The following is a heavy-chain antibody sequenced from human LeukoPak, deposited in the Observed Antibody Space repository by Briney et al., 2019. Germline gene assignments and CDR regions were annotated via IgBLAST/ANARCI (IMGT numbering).Heavy chain of an antibody. Sequence: SETLSLTCAVSGYFISSGYYWGWIRPPPGKGLEWIGSIYHSGSTYYNPSLKSRVTISVDTSKNQFSLKLSSVTAAGTAVYYCARLGGDSYAFDYWGQGTLVTVSS. J-gene: IGHJ4*02. CDR1: GYFISSGYY. CDR3: ARLGGDSYAFDY. V-gene: IGHV4-38-2*01. CDR2: IYHSGST. D-gene: IGHD2-21*02.